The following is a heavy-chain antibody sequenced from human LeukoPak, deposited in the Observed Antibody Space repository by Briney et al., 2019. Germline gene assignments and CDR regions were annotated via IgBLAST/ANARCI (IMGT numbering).Heavy chain of an antibody. D-gene: IGHD3-22*01. CDR2: LYPGVSP. V-gene: IGHV4-4*07. CDR3: ARLRFYDSTGYSPGHYMDV. Sequence: PSETLSLTCTVSGGPIYSYYWSWIRQTAGNGLEWIGRLYPGVSPNYNPSLKSRVTMSVDTSKKQFALKLNTVTAADTAVYYCARLRFYDSTGYSPGHYMDVWGKGTTVTVSS. J-gene: IGHJ6*03. CDR1: GGPIYSYY.